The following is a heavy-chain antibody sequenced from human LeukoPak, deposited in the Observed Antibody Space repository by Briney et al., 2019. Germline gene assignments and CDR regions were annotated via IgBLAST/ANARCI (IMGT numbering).Heavy chain of an antibody. CDR1: GGTFSSYA. V-gene: IGHV1-69*13. Sequence: SVKVSCKASGGTFSSYAISWVRQAPGQGLEWMGGIIPIFGTANYAQKFQGRVTITADESTSTAYMELSSLRSEDTAVYYCASDRPYCGGDCYYYYYMDVWGKGTTVTVSS. D-gene: IGHD2-21*01. J-gene: IGHJ6*03. CDR2: IIPIFGTA. CDR3: ASDRPYCGGDCYYYYYMDV.